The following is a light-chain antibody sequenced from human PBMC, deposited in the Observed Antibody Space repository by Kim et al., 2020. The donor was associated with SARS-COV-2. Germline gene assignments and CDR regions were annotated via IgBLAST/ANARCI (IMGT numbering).Light chain of an antibody. CDR3: QVWDSSSGHRYV. V-gene: IGLV3-21*04. CDR2: YDS. CDR1: NIGSES. J-gene: IGLJ1*01. Sequence: SYELTQPPSVSVAPGKTARITCGGNNIGSESVHWYQQKPGQAPVLVIYYDSDRPSGIPERFSGSNSGKTATLTISRVEAGDEADYYCQVWDSSSGHRYVF.